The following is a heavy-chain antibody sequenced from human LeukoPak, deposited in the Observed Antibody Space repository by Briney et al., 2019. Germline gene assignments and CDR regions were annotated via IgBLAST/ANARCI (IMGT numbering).Heavy chain of an antibody. CDR1: GFTFSSNA. Sequence: QPGGSLRLSCAASGFTFSSNAMHWVRQAPGKGLEWVASISSDGSSKYYADSVKGRFTISRDNSKNTLYLQMNGLRTEDMAVYYCARVATGWLSFDYWGQGTLVTVSS. CDR3: ARVATGWLSFDY. V-gene: IGHV3-30*03. CDR2: ISSDGSSK. D-gene: IGHD1-14*01. J-gene: IGHJ4*02.